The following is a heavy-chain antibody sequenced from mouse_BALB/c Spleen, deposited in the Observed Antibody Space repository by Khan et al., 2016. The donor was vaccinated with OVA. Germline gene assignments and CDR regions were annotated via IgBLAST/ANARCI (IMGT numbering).Heavy chain of an antibody. J-gene: IGHJ1*01. Sequence: IQLVQSGAALVKPGASVDLSCTASGFNIKDTYIHWVKQRPEQGLEWIGRIAPANGNTKYDPKFQGKATFTADTSSNTSYLRLSSLTSEDTAVYYCALTCYDPRDFDVWGAGTTVTVSS. CDR3: ALTCYDPRDFDV. CDR1: GFNIKDTY. D-gene: IGHD2-3*01. CDR2: IAPANGNT. V-gene: IGHV14-3*02.